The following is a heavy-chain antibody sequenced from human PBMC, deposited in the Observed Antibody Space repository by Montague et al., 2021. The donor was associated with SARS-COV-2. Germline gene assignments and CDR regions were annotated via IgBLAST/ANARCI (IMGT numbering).Heavy chain of an antibody. D-gene: IGHD2-21*02. CDR2: INHSGST. J-gene: IGHJ6*02. Sequence: SETLSLTCAVYGGSLSGYYWSWIRQPPGKGLEWIGEINHSGSTNXXPSLKSRATISVDTSKNQFSLKLSSVTAADTAVYYCARGSWHIVVVTAIRDGYYGMDVWGQGTTVTVSS. V-gene: IGHV4-34*01. CDR3: ARGSWHIVVVTAIRDGYYGMDV. CDR1: GGSLSGYY.